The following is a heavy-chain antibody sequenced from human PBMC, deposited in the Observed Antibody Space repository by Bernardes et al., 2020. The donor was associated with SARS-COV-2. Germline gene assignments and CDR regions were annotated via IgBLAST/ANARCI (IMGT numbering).Heavy chain of an antibody. CDR3: AREQWLRRKFDL. CDR2: VYQDGSLK. J-gene: IGHJ4*02. V-gene: IGHV3-33*01. D-gene: IGHD6-19*01. CDR1: GFTFSDYG. Sequence: GGSLRLSCAASGFTFSDYGMHWVRQAPGKGLEWVAVVYQDGSLKYYGDSVKGRFTISRDNAENTMYLQMNTLTAEDTAVYYCAREQWLRRKFDLWGQGTLVTVSS.